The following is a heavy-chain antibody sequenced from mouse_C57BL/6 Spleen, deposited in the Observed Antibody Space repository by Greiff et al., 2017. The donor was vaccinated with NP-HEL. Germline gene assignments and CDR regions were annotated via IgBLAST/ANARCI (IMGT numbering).Heavy chain of an antibody. V-gene: IGHV1-64*01. CDR1: GYTFTSYW. Sequence: VQLQQPGAELVKPGASVKLSCKASGYTFTSYWMHWVKPRPGQGLEWIGMIHPNSGSTNYNEKFKSKATLTVDKSSSTAYMQLSSLTSEDSAVYYCARGGSNYEGAMDYWGQGTSVTVSS. J-gene: IGHJ4*01. CDR2: IHPNSGST. CDR3: ARGGSNYEGAMDY. D-gene: IGHD2-5*01.